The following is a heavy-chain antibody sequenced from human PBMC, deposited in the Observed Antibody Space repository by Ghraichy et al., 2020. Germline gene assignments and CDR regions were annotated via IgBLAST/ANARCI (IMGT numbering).Heavy chain of an antibody. CDR2: ISSSSSYI. D-gene: IGHD3-3*01. CDR1: GFTFSSYS. Sequence: GGSLRLSCAASGFTFSSYSMNWVRQAPGKGLEWVSSISSSSSYIYYADSVKGRFTISRDNAKNSLYLQMNSLRAEDTAVYYCARDSLITIFGVSYYGMDVWGQGTTVTVSS. J-gene: IGHJ6*02. V-gene: IGHV3-21*01. CDR3: ARDSLITIFGVSYYGMDV.